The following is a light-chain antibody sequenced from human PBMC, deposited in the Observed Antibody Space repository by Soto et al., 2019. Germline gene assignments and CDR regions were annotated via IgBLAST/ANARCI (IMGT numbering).Light chain of an antibody. CDR1: HSISSW. V-gene: IGKV1-5*03. J-gene: IGKJ1*01. Sequence: DIQMTQSPSTLSASVGDRVTITCRASHSISSWLAWYQQKPGKAPKLLIFKASSLESGVPSRFSGSGSGTAFTLTISSLQHDDFATYYCQQYDTYSGWTFGQGTKVEIK. CDR2: KAS. CDR3: QQYDTYSGWT.